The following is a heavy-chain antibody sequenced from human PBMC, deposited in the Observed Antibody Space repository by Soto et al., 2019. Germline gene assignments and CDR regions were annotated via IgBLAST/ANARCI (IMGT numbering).Heavy chain of an antibody. Sequence: SVKVSCKASGGTFSSYAISWVRQAPGQGLEWMGGIIPIFGTANYAQKFQGRVTITADESTSTAYMELSSLRSEDTAVYYCARDPRPGAAIKSGDWFDPWGQGTLVTVSS. CDR3: ARDPRPGAAIKSGDWFDP. V-gene: IGHV1-69*13. J-gene: IGHJ5*02. CDR1: GGTFSSYA. CDR2: IIPIFGTA. D-gene: IGHD2-2*01.